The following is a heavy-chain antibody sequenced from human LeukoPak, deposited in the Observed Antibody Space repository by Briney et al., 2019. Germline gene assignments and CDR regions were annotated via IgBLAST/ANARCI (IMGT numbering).Heavy chain of an antibody. CDR2: ISGSGGST. J-gene: IGHJ4*02. CDR3: ARDPSDSSGYYKKKWTKTFDY. CDR1: GFTFSSYA. V-gene: IGHV3-23*01. D-gene: IGHD3-22*01. Sequence: GGSLRLSCAASGFTFSSYAMSWVRQAPGKELEWVSAISGSGGSTYYADSVKGRFTISRDNSKNTLYLQMNSLRAEDTAVYYCARDPSDSSGYYKKKWTKTFDYWGQGTLVTVSS.